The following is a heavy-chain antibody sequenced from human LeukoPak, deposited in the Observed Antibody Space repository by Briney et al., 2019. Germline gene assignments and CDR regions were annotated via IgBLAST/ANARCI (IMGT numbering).Heavy chain of an antibody. CDR2: IYYSGST. CDR3: ARTTEGGYTYGYFYYYYMDV. CDR1: GGSISSYY. J-gene: IGHJ6*03. Sequence: SETLSLTCTVSGGSISSYYWSWIRQPPGKGPEWIGYIYYSGSTNYNPSLKGRVTISVDTSKNQFSLKLTSVTAADTAVYYCARTTEGGYTYGYFYYYYMDVWGKGTTVTISS. D-gene: IGHD5-18*01. V-gene: IGHV4-59*01.